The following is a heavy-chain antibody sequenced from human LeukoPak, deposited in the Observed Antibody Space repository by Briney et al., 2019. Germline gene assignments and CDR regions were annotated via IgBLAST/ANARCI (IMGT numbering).Heavy chain of an antibody. CDR3: GRDPNGDYIGAFEF. J-gene: IGHJ3*01. D-gene: IGHD4-17*01. V-gene: IGHV3-23*01. CDR1: DFTFANYA. CDR2: IKGSGSYA. Sequence: GGSLRLSCVGSDFTFANYAMTWVRLTPGKGLEWASSIKGSGSYAMYADSVSGRFTTSRDNSRNTIFLQMTSLRAVDTAIYYCGRDPNGDYIGAFEFWGLGTLVSVSS.